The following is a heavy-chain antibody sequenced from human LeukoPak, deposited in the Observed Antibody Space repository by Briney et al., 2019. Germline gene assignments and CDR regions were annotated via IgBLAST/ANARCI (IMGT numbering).Heavy chain of an antibody. V-gene: IGHV3-30*02. CDR2: IRYDGSNK. D-gene: IGHD3-3*01. CDR3: AKDLITFFGVAGPLY. J-gene: IGHJ4*02. CDR1: GFTFIRYG. Sequence: PGGSLRLSCAATGFTFIRYGTHSVRQAPGKGLEWVAFIRYDGSNKYYADSVKGRFTISRDNSKTTLYLQMNSLRAEDTAVYYCAKDLITFFGVAGPLYWGQGTLVTVSS.